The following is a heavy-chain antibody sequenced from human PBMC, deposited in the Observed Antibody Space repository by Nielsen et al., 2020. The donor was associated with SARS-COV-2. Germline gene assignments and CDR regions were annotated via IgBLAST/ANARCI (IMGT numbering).Heavy chain of an antibody. CDR1: GYYFTSYS. J-gene: IGHJ4*02. D-gene: IGHD5-18*01. CDR3: ARDPTAMAPHYFDY. CDR2: INARTGNT. Sequence: ASVKVFCKASGYYFTSYSLHWVRQAPGQGLEWFGIINARTGNTSYAQKFQGSVTMTRDTSTRTFYMELSSLRSEDTAVYYCARDPTAMAPHYFDYWGQGTLVTVSS. V-gene: IGHV1-46*01.